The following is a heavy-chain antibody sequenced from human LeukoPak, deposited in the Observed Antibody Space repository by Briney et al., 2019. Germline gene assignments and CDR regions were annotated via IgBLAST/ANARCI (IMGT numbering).Heavy chain of an antibody. V-gene: IGHV4-59*08. CDR2: IYYSGST. CDR3: ASAAYYYGSGSYVGG. Sequence: PSETLSLTCTVSGGSISSYYWSWIRQPPGKGLEWIGYIYYSGSTYYNPSLKSRVAISVDTSKNQFSLKLSSVTAADTAVYYCASAAYYYGSGSYVGGWGQGTLVTVSS. D-gene: IGHD3-10*01. J-gene: IGHJ4*02. CDR1: GGSISSYY.